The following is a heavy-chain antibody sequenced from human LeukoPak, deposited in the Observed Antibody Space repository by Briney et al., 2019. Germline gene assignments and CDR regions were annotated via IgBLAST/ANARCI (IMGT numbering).Heavy chain of an antibody. V-gene: IGHV1-46*01. Sequence: ASVKVSCKASVYNFTNYYMHWVRQAPGQGLEWMGIINPSGGSTSFAQKFQGRVTMTRDTSTSTVYMELSSLRSEDTAVYYCARDVGPSQSSGCYYFDSWGQGTLVTVSS. J-gene: IGHJ4*02. D-gene: IGHD6-19*01. CDR2: INPSGGST. CDR1: VYNFTNYY. CDR3: ARDVGPSQSSGCYYFDS.